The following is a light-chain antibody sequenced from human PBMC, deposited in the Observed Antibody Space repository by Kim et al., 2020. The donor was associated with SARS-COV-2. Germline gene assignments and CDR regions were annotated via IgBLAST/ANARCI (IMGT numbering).Light chain of an antibody. CDR1: NIGSKN. V-gene: IGLV3-9*01. CDR3: QVWDSSVV. J-gene: IGLJ2*01. Sequence: SYELTQPLSVSVALGQTATITCGGNNIGSKNVNWYQQNPGQAPVLVIYRDSNRPSGIPERISGSNSGNTATLIISRAQAGDEADYYCQVWDSSVVFGGGTQLTVL. CDR2: RDS.